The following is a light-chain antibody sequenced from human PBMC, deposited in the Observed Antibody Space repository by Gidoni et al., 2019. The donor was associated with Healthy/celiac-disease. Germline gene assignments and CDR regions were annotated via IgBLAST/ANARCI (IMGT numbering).Light chain of an antibody. CDR2: DVS. V-gene: IGLV2-11*01. J-gene: IGLJ2*01. CDR3: CSDAGSYAVV. CDR1: SSDVGGYNY. Sequence: QSALTQPRSVSGSPGQSVTISCTGTSSDVGGYNYVSWYQQRPGKAPKLMIYDVSKRPSGVPDRFAGSKSGNTASLTISGLQAEDEADYYCCSDAGSYAVVFGGGTKLTVL.